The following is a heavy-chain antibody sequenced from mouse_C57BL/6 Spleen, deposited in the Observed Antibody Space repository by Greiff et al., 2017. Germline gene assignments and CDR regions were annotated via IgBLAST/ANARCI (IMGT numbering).Heavy chain of an antibody. J-gene: IGHJ1*03. D-gene: IGHD6-1*01. Sequence: QVQLQQPGAELVRPGTSVKLSCKASGYTFTSYWMHWVKQRPGQGLEWIGVIDPSDSYTNYNQKFKGKATLTVDTSSSTAYMQLSSLTSEDSAGYYCARRLPLSFDVWGTGTTVTVSS. CDR2: IDPSDSYT. V-gene: IGHV1-59*01. CDR1: GYTFTSYW. CDR3: ARRLPLSFDV.